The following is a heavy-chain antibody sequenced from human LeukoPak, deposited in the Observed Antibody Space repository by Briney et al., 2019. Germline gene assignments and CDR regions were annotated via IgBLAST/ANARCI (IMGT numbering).Heavy chain of an antibody. V-gene: IGHV1-2*02. CDR3: ARGDPLGXCSXNXXSXDY. J-gene: IGHJ4*02. CDR2: INPTSGAT. D-gene: IGHD2-15*01. CDR1: GYTFTDYF. Sequence: ASVKVSCRASGYTFTDYFLHWVRQAPGQGLEWMGWINPTSGATYYAQKFQGRVTMTRDRSINTAYMELSRLNSDDTAVYYCARGDPLGXCSXNXXSXDYWGQGTLVTASS.